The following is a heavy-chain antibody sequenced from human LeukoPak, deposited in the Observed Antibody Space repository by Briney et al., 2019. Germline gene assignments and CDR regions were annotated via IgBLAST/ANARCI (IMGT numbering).Heavy chain of an antibody. J-gene: IGHJ6*03. CDR3: VKLEVSSHMDV. CDR2: SRNKAKSYTT. CDR1: GFTFSSYE. D-gene: IGHD1-1*01. V-gene: IGHV3-72*01. Sequence: QPGGSLRLSCAVSGFTFSSYEMNWVRQAPGKGLEWVGRSRNKAKSYTTEYAASVKGRFTISRDDSKNSLYLQMNSLKTEDTAVYYCVKLEVSSHMDVWGKGTTVTVSS.